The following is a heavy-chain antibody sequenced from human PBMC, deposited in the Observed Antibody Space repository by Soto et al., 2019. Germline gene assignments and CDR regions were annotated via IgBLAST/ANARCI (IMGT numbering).Heavy chain of an antibody. V-gene: IGHV3-9*01. CDR1: GFTFDDYA. Sequence: GGSLRLSCAASGFTFDDYAMHWVRQAPGKGLEWVSGISWNSGSIGYADSVKGRFTISRDNAKNSLYLQMNSLRAEDTALYYCAKDIVVARSRDYYYGMDVWGQGTTVTVSS. J-gene: IGHJ6*02. CDR2: ISWNSGSI. CDR3: AKDIVVARSRDYYYGMDV. D-gene: IGHD2-15*01.